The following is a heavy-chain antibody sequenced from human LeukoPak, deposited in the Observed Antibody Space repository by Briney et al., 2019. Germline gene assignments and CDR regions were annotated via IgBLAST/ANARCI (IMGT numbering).Heavy chain of an antibody. D-gene: IGHD5-24*01. Sequence: PGGSLRLSCVASGFAFNIYSMNWVRLAPGKGLEWVSYIKYDSSTIYYGDSVKGRFTISRDNVKNSLYLQVSSLRAEDTAVYYCVRDGREGFDIWGHGTLVIVSS. V-gene: IGHV3-48*04. CDR2: IKYDSSTI. CDR1: GFAFNIYS. CDR3: VRDGREGFDI. J-gene: IGHJ3*02.